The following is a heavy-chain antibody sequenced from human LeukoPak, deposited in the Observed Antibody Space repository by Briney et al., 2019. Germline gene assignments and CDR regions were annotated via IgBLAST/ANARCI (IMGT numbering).Heavy chain of an antibody. Sequence: SVKVSCKASGFTFTRSAIQWVRQARGQRLEWIGWIIVGSGNTNYAQKFQERVTITRDMSTSTAYMELSSLRSEDTAVYYCAADSRYCDGDCYDYWGQGTLVTVSS. CDR3: AADSRYCDGDCYDY. CDR2: IIVGSGNT. J-gene: IGHJ4*02. D-gene: IGHD2-21*01. V-gene: IGHV1-58*02. CDR1: GFTFTRSA.